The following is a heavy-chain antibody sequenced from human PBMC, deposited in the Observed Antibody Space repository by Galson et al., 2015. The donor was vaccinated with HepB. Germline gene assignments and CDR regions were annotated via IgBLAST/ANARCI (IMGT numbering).Heavy chain of an antibody. V-gene: IGHV3-30*04. CDR2: ISYDGSNK. D-gene: IGHD6-13*01. CDR1: GFTFSSYA. CDR3: AVERRAAADY. Sequence: SLRLSCAASGFTFSSYAMSWVRQAPGKGLEWVAVISYDGSNKYYADSVKGRFTVSRDNSKNTLYLQMNSLRAEDTAVYYCAVERRAAADYWGQGTLVTVSS. J-gene: IGHJ4*02.